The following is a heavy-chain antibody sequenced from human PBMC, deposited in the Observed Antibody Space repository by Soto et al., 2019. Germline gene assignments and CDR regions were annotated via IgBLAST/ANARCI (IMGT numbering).Heavy chain of an antibody. J-gene: IGHJ4*02. CDR1: GGTFSSYA. V-gene: IGHV1-69*01. Sequence: QVQLVQSGAEVKKPGSSVNVSCKASGGTFSSYAISWVRQAPGQGLEWMGGIIPIFGTAKYAQKFQGRVKITADESTSTAYMELSSLRSEDTAVYYCARDPRGRELPYFDYWGQGTLVTVSS. D-gene: IGHD1-26*01. CDR2: IIPIFGTA. CDR3: ARDPRGRELPYFDY.